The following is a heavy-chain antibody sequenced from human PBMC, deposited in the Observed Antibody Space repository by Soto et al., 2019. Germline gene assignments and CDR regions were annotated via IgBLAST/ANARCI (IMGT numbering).Heavy chain of an antibody. CDR3: AHAYGGRSLY. D-gene: IGHD1-26*01. Sequence: QITLKESGPTLVKPTQPLTLTCTFSGFSLTTDRVGVGWIRQPPGEALEWLAVIYWDDSKTYRPSLESRLTISKDTSKTPVALTMTNMDSLDTATYYCAHAYGGRSLYWGQGTLVTVSS. V-gene: IGHV2-5*02. CDR2: IYWDDSK. CDR1: GFSLTTDRVG. J-gene: IGHJ4*02.